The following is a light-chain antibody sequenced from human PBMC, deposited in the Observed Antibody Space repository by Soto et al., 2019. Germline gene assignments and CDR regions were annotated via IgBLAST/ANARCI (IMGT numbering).Light chain of an antibody. Sequence: DIQVTQSPSSLSASVGDRVTITCRARQGIRTNLGWYQQKPGKAPKRLIYDASRLESGVPSRFSGSGSGTEFTLTINNLQPDDFATYYVLHHLDRPWTFGHGTKVEI. V-gene: IGKV1-17*02. J-gene: IGKJ1*01. CDR2: DAS. CDR3: LHHLDRPWT. CDR1: QGIRTN.